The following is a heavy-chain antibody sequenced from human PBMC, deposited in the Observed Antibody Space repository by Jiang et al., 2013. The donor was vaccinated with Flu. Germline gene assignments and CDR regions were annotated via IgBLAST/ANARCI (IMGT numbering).Heavy chain of an antibody. J-gene: IGHJ6*02. D-gene: IGHD2-15*01. Sequence: GAEVKKPGASVKVSCKASGYTFTSYGISWVRQAPGQGLEWMGGIIPIFGTANYAQKFQGRVTITADESTSTAYMELSSLRSEDTAVYYCARDSCSGGSCYPPPGDPYYGMDVWGQGTTVTVSS. CDR1: GYTFTSYG. CDR3: ARDSCSGGSCYPPPGDPYYGMDV. V-gene: IGHV1-69*13. CDR2: IIPIFGTA.